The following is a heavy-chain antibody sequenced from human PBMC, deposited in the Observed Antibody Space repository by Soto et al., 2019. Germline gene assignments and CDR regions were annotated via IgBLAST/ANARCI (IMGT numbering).Heavy chain of an antibody. CDR1: GYTFSRYT. CDR2: INPSGGST. CDR3: ARAVAVAADFDY. J-gene: IGHJ4*02. D-gene: IGHD6-19*01. V-gene: IGHV1-46*01. Sequence: ASVKVSCKTSGYTFSRYTLHWVRQAPGQGLEWMGIINPSGGSTSYAQKFQGRVTMTRDTSTSTVYMELSSLRSEDTAVYYCARAVAVAADFDYWGQGTLVTVSS.